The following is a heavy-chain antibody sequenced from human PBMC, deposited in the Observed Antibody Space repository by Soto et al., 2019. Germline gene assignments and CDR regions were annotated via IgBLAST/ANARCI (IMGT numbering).Heavy chain of an antibody. CDR3: ARNGALDY. CDR2: ILYSGTT. V-gene: IGHV4-30-4*01. Sequence: QVQLQESGPGLVKPSQTLSLTCTVSCGSISSGDYYWSWIRQPPGKGLEWIGYILYSGTTNYNPSLESRLTISVDTSKNQFSLKLTSVTAADTAVYYCARNGALDYWGRGTLVTVSS. CDR1: CGSISSGDYY. J-gene: IGHJ4*02. D-gene: IGHD2-8*01.